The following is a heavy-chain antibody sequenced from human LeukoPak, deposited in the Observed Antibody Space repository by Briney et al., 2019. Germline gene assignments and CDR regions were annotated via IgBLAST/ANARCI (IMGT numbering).Heavy chain of an antibody. CDR1: GFTFNSEA. Sequence: PGGSLRLSCAASGFTFNSEAMTWVCQGPGKGLEWVSSISDSGGTTYYADSVKGRFTISRDNSKNTVYLQMNSLRAEDTALYYCAKGLGFLPQFDYWGQGTLVAVSS. CDR3: AKGLGFLPQFDY. D-gene: IGHD6-19*01. J-gene: IGHJ4*02. CDR2: ISDSGGTT. V-gene: IGHV3-23*01.